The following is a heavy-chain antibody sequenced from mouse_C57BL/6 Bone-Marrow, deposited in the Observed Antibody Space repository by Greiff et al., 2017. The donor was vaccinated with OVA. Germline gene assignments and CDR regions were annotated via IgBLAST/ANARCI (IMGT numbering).Heavy chain of an antibody. CDR2: ISDGGSYT. V-gene: IGHV5-4*01. J-gene: IGHJ2*01. D-gene: IGHD2-1*01. CDR1: GFTFSSYA. Sequence: DVQLQESGGGLVKPGGSLKLSCAASGFTFSSYAMSWVRQTPEKRLEWVATISDGGSYTYYPDNVKGRFTISRDNAKNNLYLQMSHLKSEDTAMYDGAREENNGKGNYCDYGGQGTTRTVSS. CDR3: AREENNGKGNYCDY.